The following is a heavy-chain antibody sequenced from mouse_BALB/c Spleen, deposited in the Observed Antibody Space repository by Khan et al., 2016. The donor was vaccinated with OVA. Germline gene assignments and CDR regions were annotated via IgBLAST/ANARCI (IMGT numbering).Heavy chain of an antibody. V-gene: IGHV2-6-1*01. CDR2: IWSDGST. CDR1: GFSLTNCG. Sequence: QVQLKQSGPGLVAPSQSLSITCTISGFSLTNCGVHWVRQPPGKGLEWLVVIWSDGSTTYNSALQSRLTSSTDNSKSRVFLKMNSLQTDDTAVYFCARQPYDSKNIIKYWGQGTSVTVSS. D-gene: IGHD2-5*01. CDR3: ARQPYDSKNIIKY. J-gene: IGHJ4*01.